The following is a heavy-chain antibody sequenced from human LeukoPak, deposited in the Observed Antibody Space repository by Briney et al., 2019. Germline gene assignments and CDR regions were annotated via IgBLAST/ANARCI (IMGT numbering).Heavy chain of an antibody. CDR3: ARIRSDAFDI. CDR1: GFTFSTYS. Sequence: GGSLRLSCVASGFTFSTYSVHWVRQAPGKGLEWVSSISSTSSYIYYADSVKGRFTIFRENATNSLYLQMNSLRAEDTAVYYCARIRSDAFDIWGQGTMVTVSS. V-gene: IGHV3-21*01. J-gene: IGHJ3*02. CDR2: ISSTSSYI.